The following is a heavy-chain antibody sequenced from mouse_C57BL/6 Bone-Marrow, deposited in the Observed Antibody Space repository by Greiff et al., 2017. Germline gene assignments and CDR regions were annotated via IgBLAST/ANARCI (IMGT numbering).Heavy chain of an antibody. V-gene: IGHV5-4*01. D-gene: IGHD1-1*01. CDR1: GFTFSSYA. J-gene: IGHJ2*01. CDR2: ISDGGSYT. CDR3: AREGGSSSFDY. Sequence: EVMLVESGGGLVKPGGSLKLSCAASGFTFSSYAMSWVRQTPEKRLEWVATISDGGSYTYYPDNVKGRFTISRDNAKNNRYLQMSHLKAEDTAMYYCAREGGSSSFDYWGQGTTLTVSS.